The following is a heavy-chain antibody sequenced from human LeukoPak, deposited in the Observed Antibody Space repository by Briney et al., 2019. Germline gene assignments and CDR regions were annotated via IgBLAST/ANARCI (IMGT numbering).Heavy chain of an antibody. CDR2: ISSSSSYI. CDR3: AKEQLAYCGGDCYHSPSDY. J-gene: IGHJ4*02. D-gene: IGHD2-21*02. CDR1: GFTFSSYS. Sequence: GGSLRLSCAASGFTFSSYSMNWVRQAPGKGLEWVSSISSSSSYIYYADSVKGRFTISRDNAKNSLYLQMNSLRAEDTAVYYCAKEQLAYCGGDCYHSPSDYWGQGTLVTVSS. V-gene: IGHV3-21*01.